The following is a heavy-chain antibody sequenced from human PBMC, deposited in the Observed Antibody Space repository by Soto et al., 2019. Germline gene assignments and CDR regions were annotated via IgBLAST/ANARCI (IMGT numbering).Heavy chain of an antibody. V-gene: IGHV1-18*01. D-gene: IGHD3-9*01. Sequence: ASVKVSCKASGYTFTSYGISWVRQAPGQGLERMGWISAYNGNTNYAQKLQGRVTMTTDTSTSTAYMELRSLRSDDTAVYYCARLYPYYEILTCSHIYGLDFCGQYTLVT. CDR1: GYTFTSYG. CDR3: ARLYPYYEILTCSHIYGLDF. CDR2: ISAYNGNT. J-gene: IGHJ3*01.